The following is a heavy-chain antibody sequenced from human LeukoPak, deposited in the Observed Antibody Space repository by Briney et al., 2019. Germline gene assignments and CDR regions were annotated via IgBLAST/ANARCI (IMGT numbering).Heavy chain of an antibody. CDR2: INPSGGNT. CDR1: GFTFSSNP. Sequence: GGSLRLSCAGSGFTFSSNPLSWVRQAPGKGLEWVSAINPSGGNTYYADSVRGRFTISRDNSKNTLYLQMNTLRAEDTAVYYCATTKQARRYFDYWGQGTLVNVSS. D-gene: IGHD1-1*01. CDR3: ATTKQARRYFDY. V-gene: IGHV3-23*01. J-gene: IGHJ4*02.